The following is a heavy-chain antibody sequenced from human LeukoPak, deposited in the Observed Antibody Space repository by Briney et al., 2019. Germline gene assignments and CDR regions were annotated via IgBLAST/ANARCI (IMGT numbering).Heavy chain of an antibody. J-gene: IGHJ4*02. D-gene: IGHD5/OR15-5a*01. Sequence: PGGSLRLSCAASGFTFSSYAMHWVRQAPGKGLEWVAVISYDGSNKYYADSVKGRFTISRDNSKNTLYLQMNSLRAEDTAVYYCAKDWSTDYWGQGTLVTVSS. V-gene: IGHV3-30*04. CDR2: ISYDGSNK. CDR3: AKDWSTDY. CDR1: GFTFSSYA.